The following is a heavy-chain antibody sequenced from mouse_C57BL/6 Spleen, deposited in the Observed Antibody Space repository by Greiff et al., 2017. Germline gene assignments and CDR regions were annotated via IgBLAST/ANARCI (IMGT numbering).Heavy chain of an antibody. V-gene: IGHV5-4*01. J-gene: IGHJ2*01. D-gene: IGHD3-1*01. Sequence: EVQLVESGGGLVKSGGSLKLSCAASGFTFSSYAMSWVRQTPEKRLEWVATISDGGSYTYYPDNVKGRFTISRDNAKNNLHLHMSHLKAEDTAKYYCARDRGYYFDYWGQGTTLTVSS. CDR3: ARDRGYYFDY. CDR1: GFTFSSYA. CDR2: ISDGGSYT.